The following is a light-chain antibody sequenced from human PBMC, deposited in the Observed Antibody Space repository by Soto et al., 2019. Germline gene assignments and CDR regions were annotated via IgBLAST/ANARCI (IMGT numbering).Light chain of an antibody. V-gene: IGKV1-5*01. CDR2: DAS. Sequence: DIQMTQSPSTLSASVGDRVTITCRASQNINRRLAWYQQKPGKAPNLLIYDASSLESGVPARFGGGGSRTECTLTISSLQPDDFSTFYCQQYNNYPWTFGQGTKVEIK. J-gene: IGKJ1*01. CDR3: QQYNNYPWT. CDR1: QNINRR.